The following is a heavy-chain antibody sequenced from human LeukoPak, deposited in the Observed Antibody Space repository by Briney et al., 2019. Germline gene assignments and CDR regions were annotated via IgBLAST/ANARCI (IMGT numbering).Heavy chain of an antibody. D-gene: IGHD3-10*01. CDR2: INPNSGGT. V-gene: IGHV1-2*02. Sequence: GASVKVSCKASGYTFTGYYMHWVRQAPGQGLEWMGWINPNSGGTNYAQKFQGRVTMTRDTSISTAYMELSRLRSDDTAVYYCARDLYYYGSGSYFSYYYMDVWGKGTTVTISS. CDR3: ARDLYYYGSGSYFSYYYMDV. CDR1: GYTFTGYY. J-gene: IGHJ6*03.